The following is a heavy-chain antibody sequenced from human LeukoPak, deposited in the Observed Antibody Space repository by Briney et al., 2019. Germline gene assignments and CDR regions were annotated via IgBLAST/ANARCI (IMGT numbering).Heavy chain of an antibody. CDR2: IYSDNT. CDR3: ARWVTVITRAIYFDY. D-gene: IGHD3-22*01. V-gene: IGHV3-53*01. CDR1: GFTVSSNS. Sequence: PGGSLRLSCTVSGFTVSSNSMSWVRQAPGKGLEWVSFIYSDNTHYSDSVKGRFTISRDNAKNSLYLQMNSLRAEDTAVYYCARWVTVITRAIYFDYWGQGTLVTVSS. J-gene: IGHJ4*02.